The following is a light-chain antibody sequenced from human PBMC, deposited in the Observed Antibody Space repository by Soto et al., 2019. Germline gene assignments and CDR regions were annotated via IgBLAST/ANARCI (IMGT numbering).Light chain of an antibody. CDR3: CSYAGTYSPL. V-gene: IGLV2-14*01. CDR2: EGS. Sequence: QSALTQPASVSGSPGQSITISCTGTSSDVGGSDYVSWYQQHPGKAPKLMIYEGSKRPSGVSNHFSGSKSGNTASLTISGLQAEDEADYYCCSYAGTYSPLFGGGTKVTVL. J-gene: IGLJ2*01. CDR1: SSDVGGSDY.